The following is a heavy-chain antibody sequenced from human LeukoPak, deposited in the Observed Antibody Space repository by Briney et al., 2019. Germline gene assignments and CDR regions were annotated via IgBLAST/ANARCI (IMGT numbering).Heavy chain of an antibody. D-gene: IGHD6-19*01. J-gene: IGHJ4*02. Sequence: SETLSLTCTVSGGSLSSGGYYWSWIRQPPGKGLEWIGYIYHSGSTYYNPSLKSRVTISVDRSKNQFSLKLSSVTAADTAVYYCARVRAVYYFDYWGQGTMVTVSP. CDR1: GGSLSSGGYY. CDR3: ARVRAVYYFDY. CDR2: IYHSGST. V-gene: IGHV4-30-2*01.